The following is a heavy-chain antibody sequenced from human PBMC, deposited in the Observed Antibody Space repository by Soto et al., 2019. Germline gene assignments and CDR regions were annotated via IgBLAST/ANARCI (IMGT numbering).Heavy chain of an antibody. CDR1: GFTFSRYW. Sequence: EVQLVESGGGLVQPGGSLRLSCEASGFTFSRYWMTWVRQASGKGLEWVANINQDETQKYYVDSVKGRFTISRDNTKNSVHLQMNSLRAEDTALYYCARQNELDVWGQGTTVTVSS. V-gene: IGHV3-7*01. CDR3: ARQNELDV. CDR2: INQDETQK. J-gene: IGHJ6*02.